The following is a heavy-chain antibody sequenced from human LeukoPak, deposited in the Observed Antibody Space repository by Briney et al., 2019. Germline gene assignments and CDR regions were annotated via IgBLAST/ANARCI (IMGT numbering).Heavy chain of an antibody. V-gene: IGHV1-18*01. J-gene: IGHJ6*03. D-gene: IGHD6-19*01. CDR3: ARGGYSSGWYRDYYYYMDV. CDR1: GYTFTSYG. Sequence: VASVKVSCKASGYTFTSYGISWVRQAPGQGLEWMGWISAYNGNTNYAQKLQGRVTMTTDTYTSTAYMELRSLRSDDTAVYYCARGGYSSGWYRDYYYYMDVWGKGTTVTVSS. CDR2: ISAYNGNT.